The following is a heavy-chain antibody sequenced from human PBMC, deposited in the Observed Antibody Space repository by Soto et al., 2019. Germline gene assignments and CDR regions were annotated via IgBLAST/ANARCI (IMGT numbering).Heavy chain of an antibody. J-gene: IGHJ6*02. D-gene: IGHD5-18*01. CDR2: INPSGGKT. CDR3: ARDHKDRRLVTYYSYFGMDV. Sequence: QVRLVQSGTEVKKPGASVKVSCQASGYMFTSYYIHWVRQAPGQGLEWVGIINPSGGKTSSAQNFQGRVTLSSDTSTNTVYMELSGLQSEDTAVYYCARDHKDRRLVTYYSYFGMDVWGQGTTVTVS. V-gene: IGHV1-46*01. CDR1: GYMFTSYY.